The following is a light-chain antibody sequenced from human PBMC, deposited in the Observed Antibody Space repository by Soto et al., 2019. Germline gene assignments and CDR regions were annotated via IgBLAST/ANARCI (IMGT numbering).Light chain of an antibody. V-gene: IGKV1-5*03. CDR2: KAS. Sequence: DIQMTQSPSTLSGSVGDRVTITCRASQTISSWLAWYQQKPGKAPKLLIYKASTLKSGVPSRFSGSGSGTEFTLTISSLQPDDFATYYCQHYNSYWTFGLGTKVEIK. CDR3: QHYNSYWT. CDR1: QTISSW. J-gene: IGKJ1*01.